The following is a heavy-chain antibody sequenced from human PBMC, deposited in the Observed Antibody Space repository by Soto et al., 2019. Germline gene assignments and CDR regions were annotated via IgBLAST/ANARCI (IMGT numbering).Heavy chain of an antibody. J-gene: IGHJ6*03. CDR1: AGFFSGYY. D-gene: IGHD2-15*01. Sequence: YAGFFSGYYWSWFRQPPGKGLEWIGEINHSGSTNYNPSLKSRVTISVDTSKNQFSLKLSSVTAADTAVYYCARVKKESRWYYYDYIDFWGKGNSVT. CDR2: INHSGST. CDR3: ARVKKESRWYYYDYIDF. V-gene: IGHV4-34*01.